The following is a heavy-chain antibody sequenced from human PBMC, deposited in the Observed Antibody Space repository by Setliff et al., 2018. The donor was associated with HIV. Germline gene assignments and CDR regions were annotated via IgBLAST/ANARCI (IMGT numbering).Heavy chain of an antibody. D-gene: IGHD6-19*01. CDR1: GFTVSGSY. CDR3: ATSSRGWGQDAFDI. V-gene: IGHV3-66*02. Sequence: PGGSLRLSCAASGFTVSGSYMSWVRQAPGKGLEWVSTIYSDGSTYHADSVKGRFTLSRDNSKNTLYLQMSSLRGDDTAVYYCATSSRGWGQDAFDIWGQGTMVTVSS. J-gene: IGHJ3*02. CDR2: IYSDGST.